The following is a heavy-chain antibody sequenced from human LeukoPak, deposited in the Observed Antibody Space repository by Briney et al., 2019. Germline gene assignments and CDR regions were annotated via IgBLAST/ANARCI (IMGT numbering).Heavy chain of an antibody. CDR2: IYYSGST. Sequence: SETLSLTCSFSGGSISNYYWSWVRQPPGEGQEWIGYIYYSGSTDYNPSLKSRVTISIDTSKNHFSLRLSSVTAADTASYYCARGYAYGPNYYFDYWGQGTLVTVSS. CDR3: ARGYAYGPNYYFDY. V-gene: IGHV4-59*01. J-gene: IGHJ4*02. D-gene: IGHD5-18*01. CDR1: GGSISNYY.